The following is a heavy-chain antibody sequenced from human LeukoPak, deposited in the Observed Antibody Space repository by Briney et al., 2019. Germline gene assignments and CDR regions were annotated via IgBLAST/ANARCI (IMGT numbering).Heavy chain of an antibody. V-gene: IGHV5-51*07. CDR2: IYPDDSDT. J-gene: IGHJ4*02. D-gene: IGHD6-13*01. Sequence: GESLKISCQASGYKFVSQWIGWVHQRPGKGLEWMGIIYPDDSDTRYSPSFQGQVTISADKSINTAYLQWSSLKASDTAMYYCARRSDLSSSWFFDYWGQGTLVTVSS. CDR3: ARRSDLSSSWFFDY. CDR1: GYKFVSQW.